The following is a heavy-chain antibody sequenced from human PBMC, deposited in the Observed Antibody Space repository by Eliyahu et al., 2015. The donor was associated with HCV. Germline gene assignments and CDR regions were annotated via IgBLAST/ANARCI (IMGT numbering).Heavy chain of an antibody. V-gene: IGHV3-9*01. CDR2: ISWNSGSI. D-gene: IGHD3-3*01. CDR3: AKDYITRGITIFGVVTHDAFDI. CDR1: GFTFDDYA. Sequence: EVQLVESGGGLVQPGRSLRLSCAASGFTFDDYAMHWVRQAPGKGLEWVSGISWNSGSIGYADSVKGRFTISRDNAKNSLYLQMNSLRAEDTALYYCAKDYITRGITIFGVVTHDAFDIWGQGTMVTVSS. J-gene: IGHJ3*02.